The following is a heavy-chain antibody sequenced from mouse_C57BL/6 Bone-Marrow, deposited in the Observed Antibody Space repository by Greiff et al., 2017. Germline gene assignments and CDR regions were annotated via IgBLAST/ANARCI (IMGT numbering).Heavy chain of an antibody. CDR3: ASLYYGNYYYAMDY. CDR2: ISSGSSTI. D-gene: IGHD2-1*01. V-gene: IGHV5-17*01. J-gene: IGHJ4*01. Sequence: VQLKESGGGLVKPGGSLKLSCAASGFTFSDYGMHWVRQAPEKGLEWVAYISSGSSTIYYADTVKGRFTISRDNAKNTLFLQMTSLRSEDTAMYYCASLYYGNYYYAMDYWGQGTSVTVSS. CDR1: GFTFSDYG.